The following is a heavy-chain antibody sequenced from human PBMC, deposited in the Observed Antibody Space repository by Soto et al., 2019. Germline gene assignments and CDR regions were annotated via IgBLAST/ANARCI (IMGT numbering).Heavy chain of an antibody. D-gene: IGHD4-17*01. Sequence: PSETLSLTCTVSGGSISSGGYYWSWIRQRPGKGLEWIGYIYYSGSTYYNPSLKSRVTISVDTSKNQFSLKLSSVTAADTAVYYCARDRGYGDPGGFDYWGQGTLVTVSS. CDR1: GGSISSGGYY. CDR3: ARDRGYGDPGGFDY. J-gene: IGHJ4*02. CDR2: IYYSGST. V-gene: IGHV4-31*03.